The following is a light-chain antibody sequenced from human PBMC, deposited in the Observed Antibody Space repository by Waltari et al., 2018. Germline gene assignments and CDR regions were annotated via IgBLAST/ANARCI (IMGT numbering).Light chain of an antibody. CDR1: NSNIGGNS. CDR2: NDN. J-gene: IGLJ3*02. Sequence: QSVLTQPPSVSGTPGQRVTISCSGSNSNIGGNSVTWYQQLPGTAPKLLIYNDNQGPSGVPDRFSASKSGTSASLAITGLQSEDEADYYCAVWDDSLGGVFGGGTKLTVL. V-gene: IGLV1-44*01. CDR3: AVWDDSLGGV.